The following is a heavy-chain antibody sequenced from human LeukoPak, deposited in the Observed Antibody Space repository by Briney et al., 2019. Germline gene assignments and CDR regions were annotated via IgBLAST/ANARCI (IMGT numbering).Heavy chain of an antibody. D-gene: IGHD2-15*01. Sequence: ASVKVSCKASGYAFTSYYMHWVRQAPGQGLEWMGIINPSGGSTSYAQKFQGRVTMTRDTSTSTVYMELSSLRSEDTAVYYCARDMCSGGSCKEFDPWGQGTQVTVSS. CDR3: ARDMCSGGSCKEFDP. CDR2: INPSGGST. V-gene: IGHV1-46*01. CDR1: GYAFTSYY. J-gene: IGHJ5*02.